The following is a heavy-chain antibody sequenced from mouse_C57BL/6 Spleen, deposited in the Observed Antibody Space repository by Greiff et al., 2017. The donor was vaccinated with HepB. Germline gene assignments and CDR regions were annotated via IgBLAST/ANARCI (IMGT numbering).Heavy chain of an antibody. CDR2: INPNNGGT. V-gene: IGHV1-26*01. CDR3: ARQFDYDGGY. J-gene: IGHJ2*01. CDR1: GYTFTDYY. D-gene: IGHD2-4*01. Sequence: EVQLQQSGPELVKPGASVKISCKASGYTFTDYYMNWVKQSHGKSLEWIGDINPNNGGTSYNQKFKGKATLTVDKSSSTAYMELRSLTSEDSAVYYCARQFDYDGGYWGQGTTLTVSS.